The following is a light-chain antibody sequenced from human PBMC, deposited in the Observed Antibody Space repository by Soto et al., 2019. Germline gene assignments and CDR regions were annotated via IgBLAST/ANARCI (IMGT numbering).Light chain of an antibody. V-gene: IGLV1-44*01. CDR1: SSNIGSNN. CDR3: AAWDDSLNLGV. J-gene: IGLJ2*01. Sequence: QSVLTQPPSASGTPGQRVTISCSGSSSNIGSNNVNWYQQLPGTAPKLLIYNNNQRPSGVPDRFSGSKSGTSASLAISGLQSEDEADYYCAAWDDSLNLGVFGGGTKLTVL. CDR2: NNN.